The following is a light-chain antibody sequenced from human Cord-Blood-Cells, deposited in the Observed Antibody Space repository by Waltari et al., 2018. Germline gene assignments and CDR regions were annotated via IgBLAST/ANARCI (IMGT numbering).Light chain of an antibody. CDR3: CSYAGSSYV. V-gene: IGLV2-11*01. CDR2: DVS. J-gene: IGLJ1*01. Sequence: QSALTQPRSVSGSPGQSVTISCTGTSSDVGGYNYVSWYQQHPGKAPKLMICDVSKRPSGVPDRFSGSKSDNTASLTISGLQAEDEADYYCCSYAGSSYVFGTGTKVTVL. CDR1: SSDVGGYNY.